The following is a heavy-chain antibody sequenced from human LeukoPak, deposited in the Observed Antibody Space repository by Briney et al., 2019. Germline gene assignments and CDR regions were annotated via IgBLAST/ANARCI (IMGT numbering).Heavy chain of an antibody. J-gene: IGHJ4*02. CDR2: LRGRGGGT. Sequence: GGSLRLSCAVSGITLSNYGMSWVRQAPGKGRKWVAGLRGRGGGTNYADSVQGRFTISRDNPKNTLYLQMNSLRAEDTAVYFCAKRGVVIRVFLVGFHKEAYYFDSWGQGALVTVSS. V-gene: IGHV3-23*01. CDR3: AKRGVVIRVFLVGFHKEAYYFDS. CDR1: GITLSNYG. D-gene: IGHD3-10*01.